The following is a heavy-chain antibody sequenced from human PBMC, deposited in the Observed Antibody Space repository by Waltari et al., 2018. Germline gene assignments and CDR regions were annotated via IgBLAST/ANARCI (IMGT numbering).Heavy chain of an antibody. D-gene: IGHD2-15*01. CDR2: IKQDGSEK. J-gene: IGHJ6*02. Sequence: EVQLVESGGGLVQPGGSLRLSCVASGFTFSSSGRNWVRQAPGKGLEWVANIKQDGSEKYFVDSVKGRFTISRDDSKNTVSLQMHSLRAEDTAVYFCAKDPAYSDYYYYGMDLWGQGTTVTVSS. CDR1: GFTFSSSG. CDR3: AKDPAYSDYYYYGMDL. V-gene: IGHV3-7*01.